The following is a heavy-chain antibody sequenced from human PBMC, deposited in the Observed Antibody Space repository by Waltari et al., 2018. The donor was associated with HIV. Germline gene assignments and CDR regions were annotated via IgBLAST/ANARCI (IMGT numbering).Heavy chain of an antibody. CDR1: GGSFSAYY. V-gene: IGHV4-34*02. D-gene: IGHD3-3*01. CDR2: INQTATT. Sequence: QLQLKQWGARLLKPSETLSLTCAVYGGSFSAYYWTWIRQPPGKGLQWIGHINQTATTNYSPSVTSRVTLSVDTSKNQFSLKLTSVTAADTAIYDCARGLGGAYYDFWSGGFDIWGQGTTVSVSS. J-gene: IGHJ3*02. CDR3: ARGLGGAYYDFWSGGFDI.